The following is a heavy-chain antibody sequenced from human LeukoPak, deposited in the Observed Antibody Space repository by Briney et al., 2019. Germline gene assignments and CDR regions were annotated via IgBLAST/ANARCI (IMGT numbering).Heavy chain of an antibody. D-gene: IGHD6-25*01. J-gene: IGHJ4*02. CDR2: IKQDGSEE. CDR3: AGSSGWARYFDY. CDR1: GGYL. V-gene: IGHV3-7*05. Sequence: GSPRPSCCAPGGYLESWVRQGPGEGLEWVANIKQDGSEEYYVDSVKGRFTISRDNVKNSLYLQMNSLRAEDTAVYYCAGSSGWARYFDYWGQGTLVTASS.